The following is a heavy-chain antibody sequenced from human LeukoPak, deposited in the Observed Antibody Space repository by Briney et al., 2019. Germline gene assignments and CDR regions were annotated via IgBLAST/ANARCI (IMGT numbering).Heavy chain of an antibody. CDR2: IYDRGPA. J-gene: IGHJ5*02. CDR1: GYAIISGGFS. Sequence: PSETLSLTCTVSGYAIISGGFSWNWIRQPPGKGLEWIGCIYDRGPAHYNPSLKSRFTISVDRPKNQFFLNVTSLTAADTAVYYCARSRQASGLFSSWGQGTLVVVSS. D-gene: IGHD3-10*01. CDR3: ARSRQASGLFSS. V-gene: IGHV4-30-2*01.